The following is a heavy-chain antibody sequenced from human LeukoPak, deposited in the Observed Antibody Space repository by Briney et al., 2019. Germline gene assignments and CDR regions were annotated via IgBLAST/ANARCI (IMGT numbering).Heavy chain of an antibody. V-gene: IGHV1-69*05. J-gene: IGHJ4*02. Sequence: SVKVSCKASGGTFSSYAISWVRQAPGQGLEWMGRIIPIFGTANYAQKFQGRVTITTDESTSTAYMELSSLRSEDTAVYYCARVAGITIFGVAYFDYWGQGTLVTVSS. CDR1: GGTFSSYA. D-gene: IGHD3-3*01. CDR2: IIPIFGTA. CDR3: ARVAGITIFGVAYFDY.